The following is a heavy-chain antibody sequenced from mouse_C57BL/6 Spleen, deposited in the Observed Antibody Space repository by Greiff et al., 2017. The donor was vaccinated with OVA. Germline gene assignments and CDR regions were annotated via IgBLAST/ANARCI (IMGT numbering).Heavy chain of an antibody. Sequence: QVQLQQPGAELVKPGASVKLSCKASGYTFTSYWMQWVKQRPGQGLEWIGEIDPSDSYTNYNQKFKGKATLTVDTSSSTAYMQLSSLTSEDSAVYYCAREGSGADWGQGTLVTVSA. CDR2: IDPSDSYT. CDR3: AREGSGAD. V-gene: IGHV1-50*01. J-gene: IGHJ3*01. CDR1: GYTFTSYW.